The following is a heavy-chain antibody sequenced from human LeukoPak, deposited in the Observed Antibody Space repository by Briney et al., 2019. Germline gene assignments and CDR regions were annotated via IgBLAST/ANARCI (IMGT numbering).Heavy chain of an antibody. CDR2: INHSGST. J-gene: IGHJ3*02. V-gene: IGHV4-34*01. CDR1: GGSFSGYY. Sequence: SETLSLTCAVYGGSFSGYYWSWIRQPPGKGLEWIGEINHSGSTNYNPSLKSRVTISVDTSKNQFSLKLSSVTAADTAVYYCARDPYGSGSAHAFDIWGQGTMVTVSS. CDR3: ARDPYGSGSAHAFDI. D-gene: IGHD3-10*01.